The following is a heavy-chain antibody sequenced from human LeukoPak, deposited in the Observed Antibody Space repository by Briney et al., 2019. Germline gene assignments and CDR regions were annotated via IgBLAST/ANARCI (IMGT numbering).Heavy chain of an antibody. D-gene: IGHD2-15*01. CDR3: VREHCSGGSCSHGD. Sequence: ASVKVSCKASGGTFSSYAISWVRQAPGQGLEWMGGITPIFGTANYAQKFQGRVTITADKSTSTAYMELSSLRSEDTAVYYCVREHCSGGSCSHGDWGQGTLVTVSS. J-gene: IGHJ4*02. CDR1: GGTFSSYA. V-gene: IGHV1-69*06. CDR2: ITPIFGTA.